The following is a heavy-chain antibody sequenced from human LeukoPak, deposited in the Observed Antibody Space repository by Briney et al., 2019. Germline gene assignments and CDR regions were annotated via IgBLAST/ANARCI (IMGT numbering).Heavy chain of an antibody. CDR2: INSDGRST. Sequence: DPGGSLRFSCAASGFTFSSYWMHWVRQAPEKGLVWVSRINSDGRSTSYADSVKGRFTISRDNAKTTLYLQMNSLRAEDTAVYYCARETITAAGKGFDPWGQGTLVTVSS. J-gene: IGHJ5*02. CDR1: GFTFSSYW. D-gene: IGHD6-13*01. V-gene: IGHV3-74*01. CDR3: ARETITAAGKGFDP.